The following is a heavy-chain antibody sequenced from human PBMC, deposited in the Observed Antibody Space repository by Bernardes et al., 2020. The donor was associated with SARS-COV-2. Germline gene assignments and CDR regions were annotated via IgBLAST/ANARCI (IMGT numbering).Heavy chain of an antibody. Sequence: GSLRLSCPASVFTFNTAWMSWFRQPPGKRLEWVGRLKSKSSGGTADYAPAVKDRLTISRDDSTNTLYLQLSSRQAEDTAVYFCTTGSILGIVTSAEDFWVRGTLVTVSS. D-gene: IGHD1-26*01. CDR1: VFTFNTAW. V-gene: IGHV3-15*01. CDR3: TTGSILGIVTSAEDF. J-gene: IGHJ4*02. CDR2: LKSKSSGGTA.